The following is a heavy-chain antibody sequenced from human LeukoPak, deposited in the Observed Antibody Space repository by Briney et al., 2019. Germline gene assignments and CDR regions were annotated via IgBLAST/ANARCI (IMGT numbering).Heavy chain of an antibody. J-gene: IGHJ4*02. CDR3: ARDCSGYNNFDY. Sequence: PSETLSLTCTVSGGSISSGAYYWTWIRQHPGKGLEWIGYIYYTGSTYYNPSLKSRLTISVDTSKNQFSLKLSSVTAADTAVYFCARDCSGYNNFDYWGQGTLVTVSS. CDR1: GGSISSGAYY. CDR2: IYYTGST. V-gene: IGHV4-31*03. D-gene: IGHD3-22*01.